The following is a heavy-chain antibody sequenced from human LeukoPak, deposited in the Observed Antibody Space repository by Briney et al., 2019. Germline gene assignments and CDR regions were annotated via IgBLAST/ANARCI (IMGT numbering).Heavy chain of an antibody. J-gene: IGHJ5*02. CDR1: GFSFSGST. CDR3: TRDRGTYNWFDP. V-gene: IGHV3-73*01. CDR2: IDKKDNLYAT. Sequence: GGSLRLSCAASGFSFSGSTVHWVRQSSGKGLEWVGHIDKKDNLYATAYAESVKGRFTISRDDSKDTAFLHMDSLKTEDTALYYCTRDRGTYNWFDPWGQGTLVTVSS. D-gene: IGHD2-15*01.